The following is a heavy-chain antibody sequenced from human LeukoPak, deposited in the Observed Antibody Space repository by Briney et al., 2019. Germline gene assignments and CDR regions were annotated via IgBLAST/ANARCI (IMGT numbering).Heavy chain of an antibody. CDR1: GGSFSGYY. V-gene: IGHV4-34*01. CDR3: ARATLFVGFDP. J-gene: IGHJ5*02. Sequence: SETLSLTCAVYGGSFSGYYWSWIRQPPGKGLEWIGEINHSGSTNYNPSLKSRVTISVDTSKNQFSLKLSSVTAADTAVYYCARATLFVGFDPWGQGTLVTVSS. CDR2: INHSGST.